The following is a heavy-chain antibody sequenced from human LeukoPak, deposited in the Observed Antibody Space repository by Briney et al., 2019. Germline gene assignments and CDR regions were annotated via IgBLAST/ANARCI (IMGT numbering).Heavy chain of an antibody. D-gene: IGHD3-22*01. V-gene: IGHV3-21*04. Sequence: GGTLRLSSAASGFTFFSYSMNWVRQAPGKGREWVSSISSSSSYIYYADSVNGRFTISRDNAKNSLYLQMTSLRAEDTALYYCARLYYYASSGYFQSSTYYYYYYMDVWGKGTTVTVSS. CDR2: ISSSSSYI. CDR3: ARLYYYASSGYFQSSTYYYYYYMDV. CDR1: GFTFFSYS. J-gene: IGHJ6*03.